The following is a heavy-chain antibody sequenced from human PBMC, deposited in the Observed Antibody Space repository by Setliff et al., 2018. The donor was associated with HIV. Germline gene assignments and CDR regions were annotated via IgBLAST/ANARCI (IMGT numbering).Heavy chain of an antibody. CDR1: GGSISSYY. CDR2: IYTSGST. D-gene: IGHD3-16*01. J-gene: IGHJ6*03. V-gene: IGHV4-4*07. CDR3: ARDLPWGDYYYYMDV. Sequence: ASETLSLTCTVSGGSISSYYWSWIRQPAGKGLEWIGHIYTSGSTNYNPSLKSRVTMSVDTSKNQFSLKLSSVTAADTAVYYCARDLPWGDYYYYMDVWGKGTTVTVSS.